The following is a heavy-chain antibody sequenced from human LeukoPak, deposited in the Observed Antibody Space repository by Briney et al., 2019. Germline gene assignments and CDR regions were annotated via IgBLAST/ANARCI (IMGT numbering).Heavy chain of an antibody. CDR3: ARDLTNEYSSGWYAYYFDY. V-gene: IGHV3-7*01. Sequence: GGSLTLSCAVSGFTLSIYWMSWARQAPEKGREWVGKIKQEGSEKYYVDSVKGRFTISRDNAKNSLYLQMNTLRAEDTAVYYCARDLTNEYSSGWYAYYFDYWGQGTLVTVSS. CDR1: GFTLSIYW. CDR2: IKQEGSEK. D-gene: IGHD6-19*01. J-gene: IGHJ4*02.